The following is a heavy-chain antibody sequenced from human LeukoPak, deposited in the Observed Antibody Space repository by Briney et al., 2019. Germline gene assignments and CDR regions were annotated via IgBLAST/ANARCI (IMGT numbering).Heavy chain of an antibody. CDR1: GGSISSYY. D-gene: IGHD3-10*01. CDR2: IYYSGST. Sequence: SETLSLTCTVSGGSISSYYWSWIRQPPGKGLEWIGYIYYSGSTNYNPSLKSRVTISVDASKNQFSLKLSSVTAADTAVYYCARGITMVRGVISGGIDYFDYWGQGTLVTVSS. J-gene: IGHJ4*02. V-gene: IGHV4-59*01. CDR3: ARGITMVRGVISGGIDYFDY.